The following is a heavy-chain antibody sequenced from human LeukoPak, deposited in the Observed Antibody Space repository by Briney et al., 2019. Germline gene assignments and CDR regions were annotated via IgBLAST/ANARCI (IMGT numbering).Heavy chain of an antibody. CDR3: ARTTSFTASGHDY. V-gene: IGHV1-8*03. D-gene: IGHD1-1*01. CDR1: GYTFTNYH. CDR2: MNPNNGDS. Sequence: GASVTVSCKASGYTFTNYHINWVRQATGQGLEWMGWMNPNNGDSGYAQKFQGRVTITRDTSISTSYMELRSLRSDDTAVYFCARTTSFTASGHDYWGQGTLVTVSS. J-gene: IGHJ4*02.